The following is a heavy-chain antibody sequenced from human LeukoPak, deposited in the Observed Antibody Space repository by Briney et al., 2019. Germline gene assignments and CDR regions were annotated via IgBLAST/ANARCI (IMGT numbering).Heavy chain of an antibody. Sequence: GGSLRLSCAASGFTFSSYAMSWVRQAPGKGLEWVSVIYSGGSTYYADSVKGRFTISRDNSKNTLYLQMNSLRAEDTAVYYCAREGLDYLRAFDIWGQGTMVTVSS. CDR2: IYSGGST. V-gene: IGHV3-53*01. J-gene: IGHJ3*02. CDR3: AREGLDYLRAFDI. D-gene: IGHD3/OR15-3a*01. CDR1: GFTFSSYA.